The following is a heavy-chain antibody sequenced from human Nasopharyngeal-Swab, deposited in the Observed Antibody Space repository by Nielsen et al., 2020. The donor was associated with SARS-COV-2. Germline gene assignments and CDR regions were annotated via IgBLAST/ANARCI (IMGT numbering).Heavy chain of an antibody. J-gene: IGHJ4*02. Sequence: GGSLRLSCAASGFTFSSYGMHWVRQAPGKGLEWVAVISYDGSNKYYADSVKGRFTISRDNSKNTLYLQMNSLRAEDTAVYYCATSPMYSRGWWEGKNYFDYWGQGTLVTVSS. D-gene: IGHD6-19*01. V-gene: IGHV3-30*03. CDR1: GFTFSSYG. CDR3: ATSPMYSRGWWEGKNYFDY. CDR2: ISYDGSNK.